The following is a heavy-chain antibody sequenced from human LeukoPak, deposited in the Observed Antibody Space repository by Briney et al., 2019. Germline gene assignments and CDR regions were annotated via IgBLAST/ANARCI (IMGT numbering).Heavy chain of an antibody. Sequence: GGSLRLSCAASGFTVSSNYMSWVRQAPGKGLEWVSVIYSGGSTYYADSVKGRFTISRDNSKNTLYLQMNSLRAEDTAVYYCAKDELYQGYCSGGSCYPFDYWGQGTLVTVSS. J-gene: IGHJ4*02. CDR1: GFTVSSNY. CDR3: AKDELYQGYCSGGSCYPFDY. V-gene: IGHV3-53*01. D-gene: IGHD2-15*01. CDR2: IYSGGST.